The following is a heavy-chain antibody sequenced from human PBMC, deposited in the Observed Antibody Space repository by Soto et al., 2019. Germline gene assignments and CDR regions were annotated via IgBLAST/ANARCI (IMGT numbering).Heavy chain of an antibody. CDR1: GFTFTTYL. Sequence: GGSLRLSCAASGFTFTTYLMSWVRQAPGKGLEWVANIKQDGSEKYYVDSAKGRFTISRDNAKNSLYLQMDSLRVKDTAVYYCARVRNFGYSGYVGFEYWGQGTLVTVSS. D-gene: IGHD5-12*01. CDR3: ARVRNFGYSGYVGFEY. J-gene: IGHJ4*02. V-gene: IGHV3-7*01. CDR2: IKQDGSEK.